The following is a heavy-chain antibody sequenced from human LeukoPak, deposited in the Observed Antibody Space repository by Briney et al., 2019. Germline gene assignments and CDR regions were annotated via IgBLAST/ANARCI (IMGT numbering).Heavy chain of an antibody. CDR2: TYYRSKWYN. V-gene: IGHV6-1*01. D-gene: IGHD3-22*01. CDR3: ARAPDYYDSSGYYYGNWFDP. CDR1: GDSVSSNSAA. J-gene: IGHJ5*02. Sequence: SQTLSLTCAISGDSVSSNSAAWNWIRQSPSRGLEWLGRTYYRSKWYNDYAVSVKSRITINPDTSKNQFSLQLNSVTPEDTAVYYCARAPDYYDSSGYYYGNWFDPWGQGTLVTVSS.